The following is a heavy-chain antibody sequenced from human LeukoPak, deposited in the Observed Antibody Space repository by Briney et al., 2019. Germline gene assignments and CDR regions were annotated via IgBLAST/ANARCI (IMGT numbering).Heavy chain of an antibody. CDR2: ISAYNGNT. CDR1: GYTFTNYG. D-gene: IGHD2-2*01. V-gene: IGHV1-18*01. Sequence: GASVKVSCKASGYTFTNYGISWVRQAPGQGLEWMGRISAYNGNTDYAQKLQGRVTMTTDTSTTTAYMELRSLRSDDTAVYYCARDVGYCSSTSCSRGDYWGQGTLVTASS. J-gene: IGHJ4*02. CDR3: ARDVGYCSSTSCSRGDY.